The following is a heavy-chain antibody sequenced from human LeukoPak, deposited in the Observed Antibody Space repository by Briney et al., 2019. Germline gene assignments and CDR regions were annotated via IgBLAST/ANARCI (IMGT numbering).Heavy chain of an antibody. CDR2: INPNSGGT. CDR1: GYTFTDYY. CDR3: ARAVVDIVAKKYEGYYYYMDV. V-gene: IGHV1-2*02. J-gene: IGHJ6*03. D-gene: IGHD5-12*01. Sequence: GASVKVSCKASGYTFTDYYIHWVRQAPGQGLEWMGWINPNSGGTNYAQRFQGRVTMTTDTSTSTAYMELRSLRSDDTAVYYCARAVVDIVAKKYEGYYYYMDVWGKGTTVTVSS.